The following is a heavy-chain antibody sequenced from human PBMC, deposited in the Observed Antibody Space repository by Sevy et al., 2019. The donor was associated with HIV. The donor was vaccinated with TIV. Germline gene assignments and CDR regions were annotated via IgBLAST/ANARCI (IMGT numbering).Heavy chain of an antibody. CDR2: INQGGNQK. V-gene: IGHV3-7*01. D-gene: IGHD6-13*01. J-gene: IGHJ4*02. CDR3: ARGPSGAAAGRFDS. Sequence: GESLKISCAASGFTFSSYWINWVRQAPGEGLEWVANINQGGNQKHYMDSVKGRFTISRDNAENAVYRQMNSLRVEDTAVYYCARGPSGAAAGRFDSWGQGTLVTVSS. CDR1: GFTFSSYW.